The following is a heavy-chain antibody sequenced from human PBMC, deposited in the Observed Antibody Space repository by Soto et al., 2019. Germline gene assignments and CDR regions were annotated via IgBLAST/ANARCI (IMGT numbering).Heavy chain of an antibody. Sequence: QVQLVQSGAEVKKPGAAVKVSCKASGYTFPIYDINWVRQATGQGLEWLGGMNPNSGNTGYAQKFQGRVTMTRNTSINTAYMELSSLRSEDTAVYYCARGFCSSTSCHFDYWGQGTLVTVSS. CDR3: ARGFCSSTSCHFDY. J-gene: IGHJ4*02. CDR2: MNPNSGNT. D-gene: IGHD2-2*01. V-gene: IGHV1-8*01. CDR1: GYTFPIYD.